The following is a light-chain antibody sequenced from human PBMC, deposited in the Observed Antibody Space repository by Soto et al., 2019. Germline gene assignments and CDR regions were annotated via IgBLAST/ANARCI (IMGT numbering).Light chain of an antibody. CDR1: SSDVGGYNY. V-gene: IGLV2-14*01. Sequence: QSVLTQPASVSGSPGQSITISCTGTSSDVGGYNYVSWYQQYPGKAPRVMIYEVSNRPSGVSNRFSGSKSGNTASLTISGLQAEDEADYYCSSYTSSSTLNFVFGTGTKSPS. J-gene: IGLJ1*01. CDR2: EVS. CDR3: SSYTSSSTLNFV.